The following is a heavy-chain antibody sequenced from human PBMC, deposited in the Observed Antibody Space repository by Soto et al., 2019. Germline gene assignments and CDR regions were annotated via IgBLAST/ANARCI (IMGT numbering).Heavy chain of an antibody. CDR1: GFTFSSYG. CDR2: IWYDGSNK. D-gene: IGHD5-18*01. CDR3: ARTRRYSYGSPFDY. Sequence: GGSLRLSCAASGFTFSSYGMHWVRQAPGKGLEWVAVIWYDGSNKYYADSVKGRFTISRDNSKNTLYLQMNSLRAEDTAVYYCARTRRYSYGSPFDYWGQGTLVTVSS. J-gene: IGHJ4*02. V-gene: IGHV3-33*01.